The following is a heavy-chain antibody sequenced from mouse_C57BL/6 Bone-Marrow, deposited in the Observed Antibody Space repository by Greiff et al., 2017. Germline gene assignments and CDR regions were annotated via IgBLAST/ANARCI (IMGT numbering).Heavy chain of an antibody. V-gene: IGHV1-52*01. CDR1: GYTFTSYW. D-gene: IGHD4-1*01. CDR2: IDPSDSET. CDR3: ARSAPNWDVGY. J-gene: IGHJ2*01. Sequence: QVQLQQPGAELVRPGSSVKLSCKASGYTFTSYWMHWVKQRPIQGLEWIGNIDPSDSETHYNQKFKDKATLTVDKSSSTAYMQLSSLTSEDSAVYDCARSAPNWDVGYWGQGTTLTVSS.